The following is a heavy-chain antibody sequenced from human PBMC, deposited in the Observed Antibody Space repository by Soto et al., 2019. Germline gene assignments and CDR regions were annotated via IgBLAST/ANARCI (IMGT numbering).Heavy chain of an antibody. CDR2: INPNSGGT. J-gene: IGHJ6*02. Sequence: GASVKVSCKASGYTFTGYYMHWVRQAPGQGLEWMGWINPNSGGTDYAQIFQGRVSIVADKSTSTAYMELSRLRSEDTAVYYCARALLSHSYDSGGYDSYFHAMDVWGQGTPVTVSS. D-gene: IGHD3-22*01. CDR1: GYTFTGYY. CDR3: ARALLSHSYDSGGYDSYFHAMDV. V-gene: IGHV1-2*02.